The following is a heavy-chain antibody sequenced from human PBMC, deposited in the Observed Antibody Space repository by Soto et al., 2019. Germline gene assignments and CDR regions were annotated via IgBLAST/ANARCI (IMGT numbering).Heavy chain of an antibody. V-gene: IGHV3-23*01. CDR1: GFTFSSYV. CDR2: ISGSGGST. D-gene: IGHD3-3*01. J-gene: IGHJ3*02. Sequence: GGSLRLSCAASGFTFSSYVMSWVRQAPGKGLEWVSAISGSGGSTYYADSVKGRFTISRDNSKNTLYLQMNSLRAEDTAVYYCAKVVWNDFWSGYDDAFDIWGQGTMVTVSS. CDR3: AKVVWNDFWSGYDDAFDI.